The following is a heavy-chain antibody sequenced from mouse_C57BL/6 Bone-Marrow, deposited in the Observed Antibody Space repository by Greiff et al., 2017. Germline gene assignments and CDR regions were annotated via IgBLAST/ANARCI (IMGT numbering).Heavy chain of an antibody. CDR3: ARDGSSPYYYAMDY. CDR2: ISDGGSYT. D-gene: IGHD1-1*01. Sequence: EVQVVESGGGLVKPGGSLKLSCAASGFTFSSYPMSWVRQTPEKRLEWVATISDGGSYTYYPDNVKGRFTISRDNAKNNLYLQMSHLKSEDTAMYYCARDGSSPYYYAMDYWGQGTSVTVSS. V-gene: IGHV5-4*01. CDR1: GFTFSSYP. J-gene: IGHJ4*01.